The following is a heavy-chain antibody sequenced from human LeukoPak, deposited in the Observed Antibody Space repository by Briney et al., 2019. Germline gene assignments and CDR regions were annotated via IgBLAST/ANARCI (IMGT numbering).Heavy chain of an antibody. V-gene: IGHV3-74*01. CDR1: GFTFSSYW. D-gene: IGHD2-15*01. CDR3: AREGYCSGGSCYSDFDY. J-gene: IGHJ4*02. CDR2: INSDGSST. Sequence: GGSLRLSCAASGFTFSSYWMHWVRQAPGKGLVWVSGINSDGSSTSYADSVKGRFTISRDNAKNTLYLQMNSLRAEDTAVYYCAREGYCSGGSCYSDFDYWGQGTLVTVSS.